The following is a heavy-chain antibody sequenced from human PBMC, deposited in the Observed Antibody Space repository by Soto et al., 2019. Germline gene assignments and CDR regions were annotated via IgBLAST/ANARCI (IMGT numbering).Heavy chain of an antibody. D-gene: IGHD3-9*01. CDR3: ASSPGDYDILTGYYIFPNWFDP. Sequence: GGSLRLSCAASGFTFSSYAMSWVRQAPGKGLEWVSAFSGSGGSTYYADSVKGRFTISRDNSKNTPYLQMNSLRAEDTAVYYCASSPGDYDILTGYYIFPNWFDPWGQGTLVTVSS. CDR2: FSGSGGST. J-gene: IGHJ5*02. CDR1: GFTFSSYA. V-gene: IGHV3-23*01.